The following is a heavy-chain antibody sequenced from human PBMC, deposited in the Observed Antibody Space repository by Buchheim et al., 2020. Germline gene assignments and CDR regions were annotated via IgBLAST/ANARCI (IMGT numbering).Heavy chain of an antibody. CDR1: GFSFSSSS. J-gene: IGHJ4*02. V-gene: IGHV3-48*01. CDR2: ISGSSTTI. CDR3: GITAMLTAFDY. Sequence: EVQLVESGGGLVQPGGSLRLSCAASGFSFSSSSMNWVRQAPGKGLEWVSYISGSSTTIYYADSVKGRFTISRANAKNSLYLQMDSLRAEDTAIYYCGITAMLTAFDYWGQGTL. D-gene: IGHD5-18*01.